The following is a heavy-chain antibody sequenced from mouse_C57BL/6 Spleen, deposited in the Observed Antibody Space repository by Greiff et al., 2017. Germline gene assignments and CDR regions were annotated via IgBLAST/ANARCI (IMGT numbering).Heavy chain of an antibody. V-gene: IGHV1-52*01. CDR1: GYTFTSYW. Sequence: QVQLQQSGAELVRPGSSVKLSCKASGYTFTSYWMHWVKQRPIQGLEWIGNIDPSDSETHYNQKFKDKATLTVDKSSSTAYMQLSSLTSEDSAVYYCAREGRTYGNYEYFDVWGTGTTVTVSS. D-gene: IGHD2-1*01. CDR3: AREGRTYGNYEYFDV. J-gene: IGHJ1*03. CDR2: IDPSDSET.